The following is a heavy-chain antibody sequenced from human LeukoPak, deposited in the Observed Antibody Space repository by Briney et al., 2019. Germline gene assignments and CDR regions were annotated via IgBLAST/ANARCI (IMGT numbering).Heavy chain of an antibody. CDR2: ITSGSSYT. V-gene: IGHV3-11*06. CDR1: GFTFSDSY. J-gene: IGHJ6*02. D-gene: IGHD1-1*01. CDR3: ASGRARRMDV. Sequence: PGGSLRLSCTASGFTFSDSYMSWIRQAPGKGLEWVSTITSGSSYTNYGDSVKGRFTISRDNAKDSLYLQMNSLRADDTAVYYCASGRARRMDVWGQGTTVTVSS.